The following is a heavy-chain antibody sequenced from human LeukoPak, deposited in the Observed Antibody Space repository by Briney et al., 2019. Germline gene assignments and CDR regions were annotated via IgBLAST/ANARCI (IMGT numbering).Heavy chain of an antibody. CDR2: IGQDGIET. CDR3: TSRGAASGERNSYDL. D-gene: IGHD6-13*01. CDR1: GFTFSAYS. V-gene: IGHV3-7*01. Sequence: GGSLRLSCAASGFTFSAYSMTWVRQAPGRGLEWVANIGQDGIETFYVDSVKGRFTISRDNAKNLVYLQMNSLRVEDTTVYYCTSRGAASGERNSYDLWGRGTLVTVSS. J-gene: IGHJ2*01.